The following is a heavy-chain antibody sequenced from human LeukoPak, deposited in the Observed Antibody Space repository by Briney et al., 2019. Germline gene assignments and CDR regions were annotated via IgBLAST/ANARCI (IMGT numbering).Heavy chain of an antibody. CDR2: IYHSGST. CDR1: GYSISSGYY. D-gene: IGHD4-11*01. J-gene: IGHJ4*02. V-gene: IGHV4-38-2*02. CDR3: ARGGTYSNYLIDY. Sequence: SETLSLTCTVSGYSISSGYYWGWIRQPPGKGLEWIGEIYHSGSTNYNPSLKSRVTISVDKSKNQFSLKLSSVTAADTAVYYCARGGTYSNYLIDYWGQGTLVTVSS.